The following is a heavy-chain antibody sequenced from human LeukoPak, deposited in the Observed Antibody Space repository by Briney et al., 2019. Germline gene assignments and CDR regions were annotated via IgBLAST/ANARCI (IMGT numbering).Heavy chain of an antibody. Sequence: PSETLSLTCAVYGGSLSGYYWSWIRQPPGKGLEWIGEINHSGSTNYNPSLKSRVTISVGTSKNQFSLKLSSVTAADTAVYYCARGRISQWLVRFDYWGQGTLVTVSS. CDR2: INHSGST. CDR1: GGSLSGYY. V-gene: IGHV4-34*01. D-gene: IGHD6-19*01. CDR3: ARGRISQWLVRFDY. J-gene: IGHJ4*02.